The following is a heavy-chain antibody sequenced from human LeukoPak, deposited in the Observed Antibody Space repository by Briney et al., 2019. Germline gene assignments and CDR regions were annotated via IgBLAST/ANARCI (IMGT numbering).Heavy chain of an antibody. CDR1: EFSVGSNY. J-gene: IGHJ4*02. Sequence: PGGSLRLSCAASEFSVGSNYMTWVRQAPGKGLEWVSCISGSGDNTYYPDSVRGRFSISRDNFKNTLYLQMDSLRAEDTAVYYCAKIPQVSIFGVPNFDDWGQGTLVTVSS. D-gene: IGHD3-3*01. V-gene: IGHV3-23*01. CDR3: AKIPQVSIFGVPNFDD. CDR2: ISGSGDNT.